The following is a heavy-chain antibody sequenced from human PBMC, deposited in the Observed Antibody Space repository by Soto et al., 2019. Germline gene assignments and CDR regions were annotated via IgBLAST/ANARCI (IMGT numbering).Heavy chain of an antibody. CDR2: IYYSGST. V-gene: IGHV4-59*01. Sequence: SETLSLTCTVSGGSISSYYWSWIRQPPGKGLEWIGYIYYSGSTNYNPSLKSRVTISVDTSKNQFSLKLSSVTAADTAVYYCARDKCSGGSCFKNWFDPWGQGTLVTVSS. CDR3: ARDKCSGGSCFKNWFDP. CDR1: GGSISSYY. J-gene: IGHJ5*02. D-gene: IGHD2-15*01.